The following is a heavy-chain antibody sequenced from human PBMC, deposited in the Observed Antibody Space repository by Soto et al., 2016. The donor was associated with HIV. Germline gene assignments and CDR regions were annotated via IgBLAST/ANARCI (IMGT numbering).Heavy chain of an antibody. CDR1: GYTFTSYD. V-gene: IGHV1-8*03. CDR3: ARGRYLHYYGSGSPKFDY. D-gene: IGHD3-10*01. J-gene: IGHJ4*02. Sequence: QVQLVQSGAEVKKPGASVKVSCKASGYTFTSYDINWVRQATGQGLEWMGWMNPNSGNTGYAQKFQGRVTITRNTSINTAYMELSSLRSEDTAVYYCARGRYLHYYGSGSPKFDYWGQGTLVSVSS. CDR2: MNPNSGNT.